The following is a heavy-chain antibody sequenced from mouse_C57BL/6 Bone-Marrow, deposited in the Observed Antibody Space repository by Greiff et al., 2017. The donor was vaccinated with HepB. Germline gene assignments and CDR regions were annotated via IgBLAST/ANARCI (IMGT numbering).Heavy chain of an antibody. CDR3: ARGTLLLFAY. D-gene: IGHD1-1*01. CDR2: IYPRSGNT. V-gene: IGHV1-81*01. Sequence: QVQLQQSGAELARPGASVKLSCKASGYTFTSYGISWVKQRTGPGLEWIGEIYPRSGNTYYNEKFKGKATLTADKSSSTAYMELRSLTSEDSAVYFCARGTLLLFAYWGQGTLVTVSA. CDR1: GYTFTSYG. J-gene: IGHJ3*01.